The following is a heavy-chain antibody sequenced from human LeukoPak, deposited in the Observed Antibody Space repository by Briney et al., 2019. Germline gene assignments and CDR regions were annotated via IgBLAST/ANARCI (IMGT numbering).Heavy chain of an antibody. V-gene: IGHV3-53*01. CDR2: MFASGTT. CDR3: EVFRSIDAVDM. J-gene: IGHJ3*02. Sequence: PGGSLRLSCAASGFTVSGNYMAWVRQAPGKGLEWVSVMFASGTTFYADSVKGRFTISRDNSKNTLYLRMNSLRAEDTAVYYCEVFRSIDAVDMWGQGTMVTVSS. D-gene: IGHD1-26*01. CDR1: GFTVSGNY.